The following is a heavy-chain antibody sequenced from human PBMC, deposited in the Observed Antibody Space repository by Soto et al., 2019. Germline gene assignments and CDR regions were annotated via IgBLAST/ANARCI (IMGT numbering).Heavy chain of an antibody. Sequence: QVQLVQSGAEVKKPGSSVKVSCKASGGTFSSYAISWVRQAPGQGLEWMGGNIPLFGTANYAQKFQGRVTISADDSTNTGYMELSSLRSEDTAVYYCARVGDYYDSSGYFSQRGQGTLVTVST. D-gene: IGHD3-22*01. CDR2: NIPLFGTA. J-gene: IGHJ4*02. CDR1: GGTFSSYA. V-gene: IGHV1-69*12. CDR3: ARVGDYYDSSGYFSQ.